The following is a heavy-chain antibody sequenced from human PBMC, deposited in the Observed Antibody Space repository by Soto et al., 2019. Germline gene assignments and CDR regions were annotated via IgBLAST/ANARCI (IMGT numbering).Heavy chain of an antibody. Sequence: CKGSGYSFTSYWISWVRQMPGKGLEWMGRIDPSDSYTNYSPSFQGHVTISADKSISTAYLQWSSLKASDTAMYYCARHIRYSSSWYGYYGMDVWGQGTTVTVSS. D-gene: IGHD6-13*01. J-gene: IGHJ6*02. V-gene: IGHV5-10-1*01. CDR2: IDPSDSYT. CDR3: ARHIRYSSSWYGYYGMDV. CDR1: GYSFTSYW.